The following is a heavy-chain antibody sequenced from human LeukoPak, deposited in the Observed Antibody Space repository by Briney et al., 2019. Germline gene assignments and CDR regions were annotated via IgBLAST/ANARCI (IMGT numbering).Heavy chain of an antibody. Sequence: GGSLRLSCAASGFTVSGNYMSWVRQAPGKGLEWVSVIYSGGSTYYADSVKGRFTISRDNSKNTLYLQMNSLRAEDTAVYYCARGIAAAGTEAFDIWGQGTMVTVSS. J-gene: IGHJ3*02. CDR1: GFTVSGNY. V-gene: IGHV3-66*01. CDR3: ARGIAAAGTEAFDI. CDR2: IYSGGST. D-gene: IGHD6-13*01.